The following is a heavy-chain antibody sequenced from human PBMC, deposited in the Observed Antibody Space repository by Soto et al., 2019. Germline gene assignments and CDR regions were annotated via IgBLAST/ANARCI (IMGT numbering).Heavy chain of an antibody. CDR3: ARDHPHSYGVYYFDY. J-gene: IGHJ4*02. Sequence: SETLSLTCTVSGGSIRNYYWSCIRQPPGKGLEWIGYVYSSGSTHYNPSLQSRVTISADTSKNQVSLKVNSVTAADTAVYYCARDHPHSYGVYYFDYWGQGTPVTVSS. D-gene: IGHD5-18*01. V-gene: IGHV4-59*01. CDR1: GGSIRNYY. CDR2: VYSSGST.